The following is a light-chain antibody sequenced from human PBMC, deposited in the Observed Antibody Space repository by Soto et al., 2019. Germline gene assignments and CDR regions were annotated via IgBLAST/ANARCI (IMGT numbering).Light chain of an antibody. CDR1: QSVSSN. Sequence: EIVITQAPATLSVSPGERATLSCGASQSVSSNLAWYQQKPGQAPRLLIYGASTRATGIPARFSGSGSGAEFTLTISSLQSEDFAVYYCQQYNNWPFALGPGTKVDIK. V-gene: IGKV3-15*01. CDR3: QQYNNWPFA. CDR2: GAS. J-gene: IGKJ3*01.